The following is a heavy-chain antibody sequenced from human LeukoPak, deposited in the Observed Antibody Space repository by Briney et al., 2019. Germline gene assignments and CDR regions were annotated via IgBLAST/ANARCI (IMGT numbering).Heavy chain of an antibody. CDR3: ARCAEGSGSYAGWFDP. CDR2: IYYSGST. V-gene: IGHV4-31*03. Sequence: KASQTLSLTCTVSGGSISSGGYYWSWIRQHPGKGLEWIGYIYYSGSTYYNPSLKSRVTISVDTSKNQFSLKLSSVTAADTAVYYCARCAEGSGSYAGWFDPWGQGTLVTVSS. D-gene: IGHD3-10*01. J-gene: IGHJ5*02. CDR1: GGSISSGGYY.